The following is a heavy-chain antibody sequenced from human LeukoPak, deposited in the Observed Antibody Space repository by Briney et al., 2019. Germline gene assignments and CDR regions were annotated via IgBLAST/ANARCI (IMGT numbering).Heavy chain of an antibody. CDR3: ASVRGYSSGWYSGGYYYGMDV. D-gene: IGHD6-19*01. CDR1: GYTFTSYG. V-gene: IGHV1-18*04. J-gene: IGHJ6*04. Sequence: ASVKVSCKASGYTFTSYGISWVRQAPGQGLEWMGWISAYNGNTNYAQKLQGRVTMTTDTSTSTAYMELRSLRSDDTAVYYCASVRGYSSGWYSGGYYYGMDVWGKGTMVTVSS. CDR2: ISAYNGNT.